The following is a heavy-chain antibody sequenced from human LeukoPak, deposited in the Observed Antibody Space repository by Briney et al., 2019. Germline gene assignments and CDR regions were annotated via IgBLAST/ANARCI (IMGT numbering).Heavy chain of an antibody. J-gene: IGHJ4*02. CDR1: GFTFSDYY. CDR2: VSSGGDIT. CDR3: ARHWSTGTSYYRFDY. V-gene: IGHV3-11*01. D-gene: IGHD1-26*01. Sequence: GGSLRLSCAASGFTFSDYYISWIRQAPGKGLEWLSIVSSGGDITTYADSMKGRFTISRDNTRNLLFLQMNSLRAEDTAVYYCARHWSTGTSYYRFDYWGQGTLVTVSS.